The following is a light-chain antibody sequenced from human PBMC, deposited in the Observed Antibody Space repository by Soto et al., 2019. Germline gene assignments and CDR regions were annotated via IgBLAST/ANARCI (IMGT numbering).Light chain of an antibody. V-gene: IGKV1-5*01. CDR1: QSISSW. CDR2: DAS. CDR3: QQYDSYSLT. Sequence: DIQMTQSPSTLSASVGDRVTITCRASQSISSWLAWYQQKPGKAPKLLIYDASTLESGVPSRFSGSGSGTEFTLTITSLQPDDFATYFCQQYDSYSLTFGPGTKVDIK. J-gene: IGKJ3*01.